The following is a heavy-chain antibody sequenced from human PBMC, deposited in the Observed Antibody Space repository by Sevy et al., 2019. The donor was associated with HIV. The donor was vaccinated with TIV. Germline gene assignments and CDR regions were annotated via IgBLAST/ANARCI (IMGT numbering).Heavy chain of an antibody. CDR3: ARGAYGSGSYYFDY. J-gene: IGHJ4*02. D-gene: IGHD3-10*01. CDR1: GGSISSGTYY. Sequence: SETLSLTCTVSGGSISSGTYYWSWIRQFPGKGLEWIGYIYYSGSTYYNPSIKSRITISVDTFKNPFSLKASTVTAADTAVYDWARGAYGSGSYYFDYWGQGTLVTVSS. CDR2: IYYSGST. V-gene: IGHV4-31*03.